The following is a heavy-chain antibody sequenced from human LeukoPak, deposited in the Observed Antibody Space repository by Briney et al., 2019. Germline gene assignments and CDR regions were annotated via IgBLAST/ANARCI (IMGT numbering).Heavy chain of an antibody. Sequence: PSETLSLTCTVSGGSISSYYWSWIRQPPGKGLEWIGYIYYSGSTNYNPSLKSRVTISVDTSKNQFSLKLSSVTAADTAVYYCARDLGCGSTKCYHSWFDPWGQGTLVTVSS. CDR3: ARDLGCGSTKCYHSWFDP. J-gene: IGHJ5*02. CDR2: IYYSGST. D-gene: IGHD2-2*01. CDR1: GGSISSYY. V-gene: IGHV4-59*01.